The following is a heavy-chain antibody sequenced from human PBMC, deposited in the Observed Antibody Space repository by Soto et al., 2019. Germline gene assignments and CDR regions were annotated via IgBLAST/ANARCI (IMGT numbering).Heavy chain of an antibody. J-gene: IGHJ4*02. Sequence: GSGPTLXXPXQTLTMTCXFSGXXXXXXXXXVXXXXQXPGKALEWLALIYWDDDKRYSPSLKSRLTITKDTSKNQVVLTMTNMDPVDTATYFCAHINEQQLVYYYFDYWGQGTLVTVSS. CDR3: AHINEQQLVYYYFDY. CDR1: GXXXXXXXXX. D-gene: IGHD6-13*01. CDR2: IYWDDDK. V-gene: IGHV2-5*02.